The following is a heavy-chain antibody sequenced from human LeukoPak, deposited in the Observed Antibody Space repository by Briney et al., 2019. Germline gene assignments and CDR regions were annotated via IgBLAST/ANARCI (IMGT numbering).Heavy chain of an antibody. CDR2: INHGGST. J-gene: IGHJ4*02. CDR3: ARGGLSSNYFDY. CDR1: GGSFSGYY. D-gene: IGHD4-11*01. Sequence: PSETLSLTCAVYGGSFSGYYWTWFRQSPGKGLEWIGEINHGGSTKYHPSLKSRVATPVDTSKKQFYLKLSSVTAADTAVYYCARGGLSSNYFDYWGQGTLVTVSS. V-gene: IGHV4-34*01.